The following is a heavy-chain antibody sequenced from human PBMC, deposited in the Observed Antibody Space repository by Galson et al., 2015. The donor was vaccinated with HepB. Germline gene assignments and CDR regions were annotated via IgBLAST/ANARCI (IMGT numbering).Heavy chain of an antibody. CDR3: ARAALNGAAGKGIVY. J-gene: IGHJ4*02. CDR2: ISSNGGST. V-gene: IGHV3-64*04. D-gene: IGHD6-13*01. Sequence: SLRLSCAASGFTFSSYAMHWVRQAPGKGLEYVSAISSNGGSTYYADSVKGRFTFSRDNAKNSLYLQMNSLRAEDTAVYYCARAALNGAAGKGIVYWGQGTLVTVSS. CDR1: GFTFSSYA.